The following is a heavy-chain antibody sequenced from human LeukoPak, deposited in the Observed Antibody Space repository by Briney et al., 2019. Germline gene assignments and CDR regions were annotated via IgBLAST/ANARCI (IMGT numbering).Heavy chain of an antibody. CDR2: ISGSGGST. Sequence: GGSLRLSCAASGFTFSSYAMSWVRQAPGKGLEWVSAISGSGGSTYYADSVKGRFAISRDNSKNTLYLQMNSLRAEDTAVYYCAKDFGVARTGDWGQGTLVTVSS. J-gene: IGHJ4*02. CDR1: GFTFSSYA. D-gene: IGHD3-3*01. CDR3: AKDFGVARTGD. V-gene: IGHV3-23*01.